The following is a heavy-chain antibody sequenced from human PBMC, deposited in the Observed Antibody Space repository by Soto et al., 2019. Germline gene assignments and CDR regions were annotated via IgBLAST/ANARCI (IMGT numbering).Heavy chain of an antibody. V-gene: IGHV3-30-3*01. D-gene: IGHD6-13*01. CDR1: GFTFSSYA. Sequence: QVQLVESGGGVVQPGRSLRLSCAASGFTFSSYAMHWVRQAPGKGLEWVAVISDDGSNKYYADSVKGRFTISRDNSKNTLYLQMNSRRGEATAVYYCAREEYSSSWSGAGDYYLFMDVWGQGNTVTGSS. CDR2: ISDDGSNK. CDR3: AREEYSSSWSGAGDYYLFMDV. J-gene: IGHJ6*02.